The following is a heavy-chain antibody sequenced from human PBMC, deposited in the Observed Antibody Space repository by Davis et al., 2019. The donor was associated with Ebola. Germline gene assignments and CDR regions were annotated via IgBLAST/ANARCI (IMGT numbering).Heavy chain of an antibody. D-gene: IGHD2-15*01. CDR2: IYYSGST. CDR3: AREDILRGLYYFDY. Sequence: MPSETLSLTCTVSGGSISSYYWSWIRQPPGKGLEWIGYIYYSGSTYYNPSLNSRVTISVDTSKNQFSLKLNSVTAADTAVYFCAREDILRGLYYFDYWGQGTLVTVSS. J-gene: IGHJ4*02. CDR1: GGSISSYY. V-gene: IGHV4-59*04.